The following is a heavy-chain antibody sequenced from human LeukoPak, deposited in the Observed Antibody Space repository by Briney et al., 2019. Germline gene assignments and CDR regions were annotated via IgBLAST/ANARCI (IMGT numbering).Heavy chain of an antibody. CDR1: GFTLSDHY. Sequence: GGSLRLSCAASGFTLSDHYMSWIRQAPGKGLEWVSYISSSGSLIYYADSVKGRFTISRDNAKNSLYPQMNSLRAEDTAVYYCTGPVLGASASWGQGTLVTVSS. CDR3: TGPVLGASAS. V-gene: IGHV3-11*04. J-gene: IGHJ5*02. D-gene: IGHD1-26*01. CDR2: ISSSGSLI.